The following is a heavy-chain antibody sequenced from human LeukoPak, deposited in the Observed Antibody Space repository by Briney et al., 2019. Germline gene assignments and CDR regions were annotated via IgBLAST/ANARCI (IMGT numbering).Heavy chain of an antibody. J-gene: IGHJ6*03. Sequence: PSETLSLTCGVSGGSISRSSFYWGWIRQPPGKGLEWIGSVTYSGTTYYNPSLKSRVTISLDTSKNEFSLKLTSVTAADTAVYYCARVGSSSNYYYYYYMDLWGNGTTVTVSS. V-gene: IGHV4-39*07. CDR2: VTYSGTT. CDR3: ARVGSSSNYYYYYYMDL. D-gene: IGHD6-6*01. CDR1: GGSISRSSFY.